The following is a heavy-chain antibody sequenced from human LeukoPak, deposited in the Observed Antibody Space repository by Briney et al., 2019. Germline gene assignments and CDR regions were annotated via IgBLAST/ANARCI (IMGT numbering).Heavy chain of an antibody. CDR3: ARWAILEWLFENGYYYYMDV. J-gene: IGHJ6*03. CDR1: GFTFSSHS. Sequence: GGSLRLSCAASGFTFSSHSMNWVRQAPGKGLEWVSYISSSSNTIYYADSVKGRFTISRDNAKNSLYLQMNSLRAEDTAVYFCARWAILEWLFENGYYYYMDVWGKGTTVTVSS. CDR2: ISSSSNTI. V-gene: IGHV3-48*04. D-gene: IGHD3-3*01.